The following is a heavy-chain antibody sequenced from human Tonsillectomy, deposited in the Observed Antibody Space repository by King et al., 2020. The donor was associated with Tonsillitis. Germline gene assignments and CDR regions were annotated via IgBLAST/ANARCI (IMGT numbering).Heavy chain of an antibody. CDR3: ARAAPHFCGGGSCYPFDH. D-gene: IGHD2-15*01. J-gene: IGHJ4*02. CDR1: GGSMSSGDNF. CDR2: IYYSGST. V-gene: IGHV4-30-4*01. Sequence: LQLQESGPGLVKPSQTLSLTCTVSGGSMSSGDNFWNWIRQPPGKGLEWIGYIYYSGSTYYTPSLKSRVTISVDMSKNQFSLKLRSVTAADTAVYYCARAAPHFCGGGSCYPFDHWGQGTLAT.